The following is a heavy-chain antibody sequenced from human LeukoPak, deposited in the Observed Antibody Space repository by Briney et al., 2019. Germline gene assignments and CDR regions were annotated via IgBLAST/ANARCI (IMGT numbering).Heavy chain of an antibody. CDR1: GFTFSNYR. CDR2: ISSSGSSI. J-gene: IGHJ6*02. Sequence: PGGSLRLSCEGSGFTFSNYRMGWIRQAPGKGLEWVSYISSSGSSIYYADSVKGRFTISRDNAKNSLYLQMNSLRAEDTAVYYCARDRSYYGSGRGGMDVWGQGTTVIVSS. D-gene: IGHD3-10*01. V-gene: IGHV3-11*01. CDR3: ARDRSYYGSGRGGMDV.